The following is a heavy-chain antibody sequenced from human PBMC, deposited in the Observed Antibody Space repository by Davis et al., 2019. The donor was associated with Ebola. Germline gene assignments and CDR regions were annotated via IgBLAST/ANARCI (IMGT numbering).Heavy chain of an antibody. CDR1: GFSFRSSD. D-gene: IGHD1-26*01. V-gene: IGHV3-23*01. Sequence: PAGSLSLSCDVTGFSFRSSDMNWVRQAPGKGLEWVSALSGGSGTTHYADPVKGRFTISRDNSKNTLYLQMNSLRAEDTAVYYCAKDIRSGSYSGDYWGQGTLDTVSS. CDR2: LSGGSGTT. CDR3: AKDIRSGSYSGDY. J-gene: IGHJ4*02.